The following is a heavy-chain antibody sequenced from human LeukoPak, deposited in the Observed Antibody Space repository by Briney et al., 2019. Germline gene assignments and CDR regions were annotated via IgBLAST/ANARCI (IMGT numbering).Heavy chain of an antibody. J-gene: IGHJ4*02. CDR2: IYYSGST. CDR1: GGSVSSGSYY. V-gene: IGHV4-61*01. CDR3: ARENILTGYSRTYYFDY. Sequence: SETLSLTCTVSGGSVSSGSYYWRWIRQPPGKGLERNGYIYYSGSTNYNPSLKSRVTISVDTSKNQFSLKLSSVTAADTAVYYCARENILTGYSRTYYFDYWGQGTLVTVSS. D-gene: IGHD3-9*01.